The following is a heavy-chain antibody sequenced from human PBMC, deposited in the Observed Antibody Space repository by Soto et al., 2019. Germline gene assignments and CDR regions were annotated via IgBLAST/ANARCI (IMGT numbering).Heavy chain of an antibody. CDR1: GFTFSDYY. J-gene: IGHJ6*02. CDR3: ARWEGPGITIFGGDRYGMDV. D-gene: IGHD3-3*01. V-gene: IGHV3-11*01. Sequence: QVQLVESGGGLVKPGGSLRLSCAASGFTFSDYYMSWIRQAPGKGLEWVSYISSSGSLIYYYADSVKGRFTISRDNAKNSLYLQMNSLRVEDTAVYYCARWEGPGITIFGGDRYGMDVWGQGTTVTVSS. CDR2: ISSSGSLI.